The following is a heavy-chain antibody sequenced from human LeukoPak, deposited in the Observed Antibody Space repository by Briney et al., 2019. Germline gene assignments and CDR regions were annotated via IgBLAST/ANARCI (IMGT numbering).Heavy chain of an antibody. Sequence: GGSLRLSCAASGFTFSSYSMNWVRQAPGKELEWVSSISSSSSYIYYADSVKGRFTISRDNAKNSLYLQMNSLRAEDTAVYYCARDSLEDYVWGSYRYWFDYWGQGTLVTVSS. CDR3: ARDSLEDYVWGSYRYWFDY. CDR2: ISSSSSYI. J-gene: IGHJ4*02. D-gene: IGHD3-16*02. CDR1: GFTFSSYS. V-gene: IGHV3-21*01.